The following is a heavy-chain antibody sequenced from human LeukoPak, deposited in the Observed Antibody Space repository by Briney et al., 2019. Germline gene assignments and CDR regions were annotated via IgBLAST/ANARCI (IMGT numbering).Heavy chain of an antibody. V-gene: IGHV4-61*08. CDR1: GGSISSGDYY. J-gene: IGHJ6*03. D-gene: IGHD1-26*01. Sequence: SETLSLTCTVSGGSISSGDYYWSWIRQPPGKGLEWIGYIYYSGSTNYNPSLKSRVTISVDTSKNQFSLKLSSVTAADTAVYYCARERAHYYMDVWGKGTTVTVSS. CDR3: ARERAHYYMDV. CDR2: IYYSGST.